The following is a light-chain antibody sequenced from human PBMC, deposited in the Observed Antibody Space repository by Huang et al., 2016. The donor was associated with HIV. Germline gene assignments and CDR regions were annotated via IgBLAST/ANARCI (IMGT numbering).Light chain of an antibody. Sequence: DIVMTQSPDSLTVSLGERATIHCKSSQDLLFNATTKSFLAWYQQRPRQPPKLLIYWASTRASDVPDRFSGSGSGTDFTLTINSLQAEDMAVYFCQQYYTNYYTFGQGTKLEIQ. J-gene: IGKJ2*01. CDR1: QDLLFNATTKSF. CDR2: WAS. V-gene: IGKV4-1*01. CDR3: QQYYTNYYT.